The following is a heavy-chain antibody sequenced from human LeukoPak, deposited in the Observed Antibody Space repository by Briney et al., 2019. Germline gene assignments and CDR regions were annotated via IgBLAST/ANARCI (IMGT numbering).Heavy chain of an antibody. CDR1: GFTFSSYS. D-gene: IGHD3-10*01. V-gene: IGHV3-21*01. J-gene: IGHJ5*02. CDR2: INSGSDYI. Sequence: GGSLRLSCAACGFTFSSYSMTWVRQAPGKGLEWVSSINSGSDYILYADSVKGRFIISRDNAKNSLYLQMSSLRAEDTAVYYCARDQFGKGNWFDPWGQGTLVTVSS. CDR3: ARDQFGKGNWFDP.